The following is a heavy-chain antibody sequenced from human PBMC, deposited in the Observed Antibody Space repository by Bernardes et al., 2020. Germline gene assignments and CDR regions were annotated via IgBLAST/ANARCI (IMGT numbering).Heavy chain of an antibody. V-gene: IGHV3-48*02. CDR1: GFTFSSYS. CDR3: ARVCSSTSCYTAYYFDY. J-gene: IGHJ4*02. Sequence: GGSLRLSCAASGFTFSSYSMNWVRQAPGKGLEWVSYISSSSSTIYYADSVKGRFTISRDNAKNSLYLQMNSLRDEDTAVYYCARVCSSTSCYTAYYFDYWGQGTLVTVSS. D-gene: IGHD2-2*02. CDR2: ISSSSSTI.